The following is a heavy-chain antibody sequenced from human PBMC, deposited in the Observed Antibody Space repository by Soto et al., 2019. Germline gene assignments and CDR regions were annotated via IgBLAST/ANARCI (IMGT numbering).Heavy chain of an antibody. CDR1: GYTFTSYG. D-gene: IGHD1-1*01. Sequence: QVHLVQSGAEVKKPGASVKVSCKGSGYTFTSYGITWVRQAPGQGLEWMGWISAHNGNTNYAQKFPGRVTVTRDTSTSTAYMELRRLRSDYTAVYYCARGRYGDYWGQGALVTVSS. CDR3: ARGRYGDY. V-gene: IGHV1-18*01. CDR2: ISAHNGNT. J-gene: IGHJ4*02.